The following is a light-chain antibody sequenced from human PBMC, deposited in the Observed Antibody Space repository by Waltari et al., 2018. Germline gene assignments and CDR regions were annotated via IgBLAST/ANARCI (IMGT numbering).Light chain of an antibody. CDR1: QSITDY. J-gene: IGKJ1*01. CDR3: QQFYGAPPAT. Sequence: DILMTQSPSSLSASVGDSVTIPCRASQSITDYLNWYQQTPGKAPKLLIYGASTLQSGVPSRFSGSGFETEFVLNISSLQPEDCATYYCQQFYGAPPATFGQGTTVEI. V-gene: IGKV1-39*01. CDR2: GAS.